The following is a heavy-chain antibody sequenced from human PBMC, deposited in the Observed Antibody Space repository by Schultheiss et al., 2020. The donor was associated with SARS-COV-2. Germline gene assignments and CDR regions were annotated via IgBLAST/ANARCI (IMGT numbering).Heavy chain of an antibody. D-gene: IGHD4-23*01. CDR3: ATDGGNIDY. V-gene: IGHV3-30-3*01. J-gene: IGHJ4*02. Sequence: GGSLRLSCTASGFTFSNYALHWVRQAPGKGLEWVAVISYDGSNKYYADSVKGRFTISRDNSKNTLYLQMNSLRAEDTAVYYCATDGGNIDYWGQGTLVTVSS. CDR2: ISYDGSNK. CDR1: GFTFSNYA.